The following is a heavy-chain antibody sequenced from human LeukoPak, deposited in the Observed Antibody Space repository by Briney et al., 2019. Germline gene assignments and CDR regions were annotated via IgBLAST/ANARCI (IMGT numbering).Heavy chain of an antibody. CDR3: ARGDYYDSSGYYYFDY. Sequence: PSETLSLTCAVYGGSFSGYYWSWIRQPPGKGLEWIGEINHSGSTNYNPSLKSRVTISVDTSKNQFSLKLSSVTAADTAVCYCARGDYYDSSGYYYFDYWGQGTLVTVSS. CDR1: GGSFSGYY. D-gene: IGHD3-22*01. V-gene: IGHV4-34*01. CDR2: INHSGST. J-gene: IGHJ4*02.